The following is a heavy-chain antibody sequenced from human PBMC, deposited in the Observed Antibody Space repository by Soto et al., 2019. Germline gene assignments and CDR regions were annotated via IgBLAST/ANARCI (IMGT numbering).Heavy chain of an antibody. V-gene: IGHV1-18*01. Sequence: QVKLVQSGAEVKKPGASVKVSCKASGYTFTSYGISWVRQAPGQGLEWMGWISAFNGYTNYAQNLQGRVTMTADTSTSTAYMELRSLRSDDTAVYYCAREHYHTWPQFKDYWGQGTLVSVSS. CDR1: GYTFTSYG. J-gene: IGHJ4*02. CDR2: ISAFNGYT. CDR3: AREHYHTWPQFKDY. D-gene: IGHD3-3*01.